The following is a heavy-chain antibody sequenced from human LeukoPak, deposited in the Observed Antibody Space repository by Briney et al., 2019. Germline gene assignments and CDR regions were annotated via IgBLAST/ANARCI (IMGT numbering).Heavy chain of an antibody. CDR1: GGSITSTNY. V-gene: IGHV4-4*02. J-gene: IGHJ4*02. CDR3: AREGGPYRPLDY. Sequence: SETLSLTCGVSGGSITSTNYWTWVRPPPGKGLEWIGEFNLQGSTNYNPSLMGRVAISVDMSDNHISLQLTSVTAADTAVYYCAREGGPYRPLDYSGQGTLVTVSS. CDR2: FNLQGST.